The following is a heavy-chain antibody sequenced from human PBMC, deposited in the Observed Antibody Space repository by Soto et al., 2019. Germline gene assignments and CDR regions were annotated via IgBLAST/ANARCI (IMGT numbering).Heavy chain of an antibody. V-gene: IGHV3-15*01. Sequence: EVQLVEFGGGLVKPGGSLRLSCAASGFSFTDAWMTWVRQAPRKGLEWLGRIKSKADGGTTDYAAPVKGRFTISRDDSKNTLYLQMNSLKCDDTAVYYCTTLYPSFGEVITFYFDHWGQGALVTVSS. D-gene: IGHD3-16*01. CDR2: IKSKADGGTT. CDR3: TTLYPSFGEVITFYFDH. J-gene: IGHJ4*02. CDR1: GFSFTDAW.